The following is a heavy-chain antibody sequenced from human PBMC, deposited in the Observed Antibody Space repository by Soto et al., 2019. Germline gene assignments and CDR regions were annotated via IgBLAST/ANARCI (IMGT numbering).Heavy chain of an antibody. CDR3: ARDNARPQLGGNDYYILDV. D-gene: IGHD1-1*01. CDR1: GGTFRNSA. CDR2: IMPIFRTP. Sequence: QVQLEQSGAAVKKPGSSVNVSCKASGGTFRNSAFSWVRQAPGQGLEWMGGIMPIFRTPDYAQKFQGRVTITADESTSTTYMELSGLRCDDTAVYYCARDNARPQLGGNDYYILDVWGHGTAVTVSS. V-gene: IGHV1-69*12. J-gene: IGHJ6*02.